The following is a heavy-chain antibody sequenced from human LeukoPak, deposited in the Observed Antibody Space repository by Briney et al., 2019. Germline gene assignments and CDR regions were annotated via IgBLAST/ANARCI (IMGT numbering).Heavy chain of an antibody. V-gene: IGHV3-15*01. J-gene: IGHJ4*02. CDR1: GFTFRGAW. CDR2: IRSKYDGETT. CDR3: VRGCSDTCYRFDY. Sequence: GGSLRLSCVVSGFTFRGAWMSWVRQAPGQGLEWVGRIRSKYDGETTDYAAPVRGRFTISRDISTNTLYLQMNSLRAEDTAIYYCVRGCSDTCYRFDYWGQGTLVTVSS. D-gene: IGHD2-15*01.